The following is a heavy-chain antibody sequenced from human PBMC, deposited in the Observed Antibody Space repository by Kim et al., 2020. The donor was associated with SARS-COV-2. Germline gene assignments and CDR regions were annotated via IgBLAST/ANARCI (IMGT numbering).Heavy chain of an antibody. V-gene: IGHV3-23*01. CDR2: ISGSGGST. CDR1: GFTFSSYA. D-gene: IGHD3-22*01. CDR3: AKSITMIVVVITCDY. Sequence: GGSLRLSCAASGFTFSSYAMSWVRQAPGKGLEWVSAISGSGGSTYYADSVKGRFTISRDNSKNTLYLQMNSLRAEDTAVYYCAKSITMIVVVITCDYWGQGTLVTVSS. J-gene: IGHJ4*02.